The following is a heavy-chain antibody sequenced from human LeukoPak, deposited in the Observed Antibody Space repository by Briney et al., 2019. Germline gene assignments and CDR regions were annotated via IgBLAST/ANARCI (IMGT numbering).Heavy chain of an antibody. Sequence: SETLSLTCTVSGGSISSSSYYWGWIRQPPGKGLEWIGEINHSGGTNYNPSLKSRVTISVDTSKNQFSLKLSSVTAADTAVYYCARGVRGVVVAAISYYYYYMDVWGKGTTVTVSS. CDR2: INHSGGT. V-gene: IGHV4-39*07. D-gene: IGHD2-15*01. CDR3: ARGVRGVVVAAISYYYYYMDV. CDR1: GGSISSSSYY. J-gene: IGHJ6*03.